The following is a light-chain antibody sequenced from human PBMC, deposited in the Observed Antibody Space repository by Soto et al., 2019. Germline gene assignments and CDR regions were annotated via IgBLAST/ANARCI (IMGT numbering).Light chain of an antibody. Sequence: ELVLTQSPGTLSLSPGERATLSCRASQSVSSSSLAWYQQKPGQAPRFLIYGASTRATGIPDRFSGTGSGTDFTLTISRLEPEDFAVYYCQQYGTSPTTFGQGTKVDIK. CDR2: GAS. CDR3: QQYGTSPTT. V-gene: IGKV3-20*01. CDR1: QSVSSSS. J-gene: IGKJ1*01.